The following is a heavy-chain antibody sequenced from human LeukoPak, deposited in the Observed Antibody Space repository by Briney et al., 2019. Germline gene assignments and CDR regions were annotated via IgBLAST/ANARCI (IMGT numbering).Heavy chain of an antibody. D-gene: IGHD5-12*01. CDR1: GYTFTSYD. V-gene: IGHV1-8*01. Sequence: ASVKVSCKASGYTFTSYDINWVRQATGQGLEWMGWMNPNSGNTGYAQKFQGRVTITTDESTSTAYMELSSLRSEDTAVYYCASPPNGYSGYGRYDYWGQGTLVTVSS. J-gene: IGHJ4*02. CDR2: MNPNSGNT. CDR3: ASPPNGYSGYGRYDY.